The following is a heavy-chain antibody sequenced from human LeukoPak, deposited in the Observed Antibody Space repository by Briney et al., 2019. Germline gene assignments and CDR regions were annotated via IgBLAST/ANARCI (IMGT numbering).Heavy chain of an antibody. CDR1: GFTFSRYS. CDR3: ARDYRSWDPFDY. CDR2: ISSSSSYI. D-gene: IGHD3-16*02. J-gene: IGHJ4*02. V-gene: IGHV3-21*01. Sequence: GGSPRLSCAASGFTFSRYSMNWVRQAPGKGLEWVSSISSSSSYIYYADSVRGRFTISRDNAKNSLSLQMNSLRAEDTAVYYCARDYRSWDPFDYWGQGTLVTVSS.